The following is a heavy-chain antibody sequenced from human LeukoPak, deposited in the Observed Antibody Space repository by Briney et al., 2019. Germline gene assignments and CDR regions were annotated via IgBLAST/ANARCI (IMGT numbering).Heavy chain of an antibody. V-gene: IGHV3-23*01. CDR3: AKDVEVFYVLTDFSPYGMDV. Sequence: PGGSLRLSCAASGFTFSDYYMYWIRQAPGKGLEWVSTIGGSGDNAYYADSVKGRFTISRDKSKKTLYLQMNSLRAEDTAIYYCAKDVEVFYVLTDFSPYGMDVWGQGTTVTVSS. CDR2: IGGSGDNA. D-gene: IGHD2/OR15-2a*01. J-gene: IGHJ6*02. CDR1: GFTFSDYY.